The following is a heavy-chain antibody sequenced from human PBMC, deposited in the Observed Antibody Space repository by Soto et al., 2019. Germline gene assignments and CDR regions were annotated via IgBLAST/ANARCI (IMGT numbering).Heavy chain of an antibody. V-gene: IGHV3-49*03. CDR1: GFTFGDYA. D-gene: IGHD4-17*01. CDR3: TREKTTAAFDI. Sequence: PGGSLRLSCTASGFTFGDYAMSWFRQAPGKGLEWVGFIRSKAYGGTTEYAASVKGRFTISRDDSKSIAYLQMNSLKTEDTAVYYCTREKTTAAFDIWGQGTMVTVSS. J-gene: IGHJ3*02. CDR2: IRSKAYGGTT.